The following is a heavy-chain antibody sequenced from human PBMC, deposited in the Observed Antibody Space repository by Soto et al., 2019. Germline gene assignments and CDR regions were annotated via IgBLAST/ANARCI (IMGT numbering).Heavy chain of an antibody. CDR2: IYYSGST. V-gene: IGHV4-59*08. Sequence: SETLSLTCTVSGGSISSYYWSWIRQPPGKGLEWIGYIYYSGSTNYIPSLKSRVTISVDTSKNQFSLKLSSVTAADTAVYYCARLFSSTSWHYYYMDVWGKGTTVTVSS. CDR1: GGSISSYY. CDR3: ARLFSSTSWHYYYMDV. D-gene: IGHD2-2*01. J-gene: IGHJ6*03.